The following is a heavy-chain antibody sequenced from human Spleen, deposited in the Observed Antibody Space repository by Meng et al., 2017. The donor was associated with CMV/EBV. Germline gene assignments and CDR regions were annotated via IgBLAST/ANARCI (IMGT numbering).Heavy chain of an antibody. Sequence: GESLKISWAASGFTFSSYRMNWVRQAPGKGLEWVSTISSGSSYIDYADSMKGRFTISRDNAKNSLYLQMNSLRAEDTAVYYCARDDSLHWQYWGQGTLVTVSS. CDR3: ARDDSLHWQY. CDR2: ISSGSSYI. V-gene: IGHV3-21*01. J-gene: IGHJ4*02. CDR1: GFTFSSYR.